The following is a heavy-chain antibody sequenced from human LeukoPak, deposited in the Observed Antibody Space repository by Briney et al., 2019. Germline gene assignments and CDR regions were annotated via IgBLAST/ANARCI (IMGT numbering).Heavy chain of an antibody. D-gene: IGHD3-10*01. Sequence: GASVKVSCKASGYTFTSYAMHWVRQAPGQRREWMGWINAGNGNTTYSQKFQGRVTITRDTSASTAYMELSSLRSEDTAVYYCARSPYYGSGSYFSWFDPWGQGTLVTVSS. CDR2: INAGNGNT. CDR1: GYTFTSYA. V-gene: IGHV1-3*01. J-gene: IGHJ5*02. CDR3: ARSPYYGSGSYFSWFDP.